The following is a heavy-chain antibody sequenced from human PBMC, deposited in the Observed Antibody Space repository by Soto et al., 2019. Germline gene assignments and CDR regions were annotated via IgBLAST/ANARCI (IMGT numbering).Heavy chain of an antibody. V-gene: IGHV1-69*02. CDR1: GGTFSSYT. CDR2: IIPFLDIA. J-gene: IGHJ6*02. CDR3: ARGRDYDVLTGYKPDYFYGMDV. D-gene: IGHD3-9*01. Sequence: QVQLVQSGAEVKKPGSSVKVSCKASGGTFSSYTISWVRQAPGHGLEWMGRIIPFLDIANYARKFQDRVTITAXXXTCXAYMELSGLRSEDTAVYYCARGRDYDVLTGYKPDYFYGMDVWGQGTTVTVSS.